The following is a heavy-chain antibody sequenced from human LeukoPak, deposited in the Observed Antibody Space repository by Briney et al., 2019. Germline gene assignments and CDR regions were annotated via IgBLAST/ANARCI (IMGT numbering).Heavy chain of an antibody. D-gene: IGHD3-10*01. Sequence: PGGSLRLSCAASGFNFSDYYLSWIRQTPGKGLEWISYIGSSGTIYHADSVKGRFTISRDNAKNSLLLQMNTLRAEDTAVYYCARVAMIRGIVIDCWGQGTLVKVSS. CDR1: GFNFSDYY. J-gene: IGHJ4*02. CDR3: ARVAMIRGIVIDC. CDR2: IGSSGTI. V-gene: IGHV3-11*01.